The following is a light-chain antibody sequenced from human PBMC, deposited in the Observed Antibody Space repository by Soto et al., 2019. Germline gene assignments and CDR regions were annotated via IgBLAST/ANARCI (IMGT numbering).Light chain of an antibody. Sequence: VVTHPLATVCASTFYISTLSFMASQSLMRNLAWYQQKPGQAPRLLIYGASTRATGIPARFSGSGSGTDFTLTISSLQSEDFAVYFCQQYNNWTLKFCEGTLLEIK. CDR3: QQYNNWTLK. CDR1: QSLMRN. CDR2: GAS. V-gene: IGKV3-15*01. J-gene: IGKJ5*01.